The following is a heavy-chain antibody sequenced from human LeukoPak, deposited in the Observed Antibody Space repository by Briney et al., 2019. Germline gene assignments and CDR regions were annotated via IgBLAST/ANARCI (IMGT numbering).Heavy chain of an antibody. CDR1: GFTFSDYY. D-gene: IGHD3-10*01. Sequence: PGGSLRLSCAASGFTFSDYYMSWIRQAPGKGLEWVSYISSSGSTIYYAASVKGRFTISRDHAKNSLYLQMNSLRAEDTAVYYCARDFLWFGELLSPPLDVWGQGTTVTVSS. CDR3: ARDFLWFGELLSPPLDV. CDR2: ISSSGSTI. V-gene: IGHV3-11*01. J-gene: IGHJ6*02.